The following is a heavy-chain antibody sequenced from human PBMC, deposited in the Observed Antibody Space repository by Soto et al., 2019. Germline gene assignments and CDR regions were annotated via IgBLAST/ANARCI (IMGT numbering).Heavy chain of an antibody. V-gene: IGHV4-34*01. Sequence: SETLSLTCAVYGGSFSGYYWSWIRQPPGEGLEWIGEINHSGSTNYNPSLKSRVTISVDTSKNQFSLKLSSVTAADTAVYYCATLSPSDMTTVTIADYFDYWGQGTLVTVSS. D-gene: IGHD4-17*01. CDR2: INHSGST. CDR3: ATLSPSDMTTVTIADYFDY. CDR1: GGSFSGYY. J-gene: IGHJ4*02.